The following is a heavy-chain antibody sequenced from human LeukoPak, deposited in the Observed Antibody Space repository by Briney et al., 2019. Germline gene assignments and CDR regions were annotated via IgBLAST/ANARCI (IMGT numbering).Heavy chain of an antibody. D-gene: IGHD2-21*02. J-gene: IGHJ4*02. CDR1: GFTFSDYY. V-gene: IGHV3-11*01. Sequence: GGSLRLSCAASGFTFSDYYMSWIRQAPGKGLEWVSYISSSGSTIFYADSVKGRFTISRDNAKNSLYLQMNSLRAEDTAIYYCAKSRLVVTAMDYWGQGTLVTVSS. CDR3: AKSRLVVTAMDY. CDR2: ISSSGSTI.